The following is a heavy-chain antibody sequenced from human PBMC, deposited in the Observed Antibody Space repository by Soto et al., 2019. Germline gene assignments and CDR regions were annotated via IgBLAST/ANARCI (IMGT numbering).Heavy chain of an antibody. CDR2: MNPNSGNT. CDR3: ARSYSSGWYLVFSVGHYGMDV. D-gene: IGHD6-19*01. CDR1: GYTFTSYD. V-gene: IGHV1-8*01. Sequence: ASVKVSCKASGYTFTSYDINWVRQATGQGLEWMGWMNPNSGNTGYAQKFQGRVTMTRNTSISTAYMELSGLRSEDTAVYYCARSYSSGWYLVFSVGHYGMDVWGQGTTVTVSS. J-gene: IGHJ6*02.